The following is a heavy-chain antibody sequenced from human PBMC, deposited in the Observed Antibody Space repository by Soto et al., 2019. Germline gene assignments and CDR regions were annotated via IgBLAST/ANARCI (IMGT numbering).Heavy chain of an antibody. D-gene: IGHD3-10*01. CDR3: ARGNPMVGLSMDV. J-gene: IGHJ6*02. CDR2: MNPTDGSA. CDR1: GYTFINFY. Sequence: HVQLVQSGAEVKRPGASVTVSCRASGYTFINFYIHAVRRAPGQGLEWMGIMNPTDGSATYAQRFQGRVTMTRDTSTSTIDIQLSGLRYEDTAVYYCARGNPMVGLSMDVWGQGATVTVS. V-gene: IGHV1-46*01.